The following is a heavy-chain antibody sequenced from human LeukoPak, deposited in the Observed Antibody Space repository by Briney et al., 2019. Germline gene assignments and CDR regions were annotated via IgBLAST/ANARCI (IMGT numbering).Heavy chain of an antibody. CDR3: ASQARYYGMDV. CDR2: INHSGST. CDR1: GGSFSGYY. V-gene: IGHV4-34*01. J-gene: IGHJ6*02. Sequence: SETLSLTCAVYGGSFSGYYWSWICQPPGKGLEWIGEINHSGSTNYNPSLKSRVTISVDTSKNQFSLKLSSVTAADTAVYYCASQARYYGMDVWGQGTTVTVSS.